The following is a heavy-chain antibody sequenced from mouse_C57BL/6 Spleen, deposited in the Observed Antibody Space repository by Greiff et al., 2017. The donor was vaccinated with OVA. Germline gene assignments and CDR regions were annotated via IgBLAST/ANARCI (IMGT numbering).Heavy chain of an antibody. CDR1: GFNIKDDY. D-gene: IGHD1-3*01. CDR2: IDPENGDT. V-gene: IGHV14-4*01. J-gene: IGHJ2*01. Sequence: VQLQQSGAELVRPGASVKLSCTASGFNIKDDYMHWVKQRPEQGLEWIGWIDPENGDTEYASKFQGKATITADTSSNTAYLQLSSLTSEDTAVYHCTLSRRVEYWGQGTTLTVSS. CDR3: TLSRRVEY.